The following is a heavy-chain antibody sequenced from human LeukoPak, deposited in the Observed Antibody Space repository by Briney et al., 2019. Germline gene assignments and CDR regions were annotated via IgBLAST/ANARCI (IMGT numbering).Heavy chain of an antibody. J-gene: IGHJ4*02. CDR3: ASDRDYYDSSGYLFDY. V-gene: IGHV3-7*01. CDR2: IKQDGSEK. D-gene: IGHD3-22*01. Sequence: GGSLRLSCASSGFTFSNYEVNWVRQAPGKGLEWVANIKQDGSEKYYVDSVKGRFTISRDNAKNSLYLQMNSLGAEDTAVYYCASDRDYYDSSGYLFDYWGQGTLVTVSS. CDR1: GFTFSNYE.